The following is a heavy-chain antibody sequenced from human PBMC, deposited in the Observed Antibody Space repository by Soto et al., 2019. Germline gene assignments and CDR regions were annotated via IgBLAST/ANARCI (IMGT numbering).Heavy chain of an antibody. D-gene: IGHD2-21*02. CDR2: INGGNGNT. J-gene: IGHJ1*01. V-gene: IGHV1-3*01. CDR3: ARASPIVRGGDPREYFQY. CDR1: GYTYSNYV. Sequence: QVQLVQCGAEVKKPGASVKVSCQGSGYTYSNYVIHWLRQAPGQGLEWMCWINGGNGNTKYSQKFQDRVTMTRDTSARTAYMELNSLTSEDTAVYYCARASPIVRGGDPREYFQYWGQGTLVTVSS.